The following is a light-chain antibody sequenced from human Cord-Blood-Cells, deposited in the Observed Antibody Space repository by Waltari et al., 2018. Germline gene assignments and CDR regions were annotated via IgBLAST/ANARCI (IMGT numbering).Light chain of an antibody. Sequence: EIVLPQSPGPLSLSPGERATLSCRASQSVSSSDLAWYQQKPGQAPRLLIYGASSRATGIPDRFSGSGSGTDFTLTISRLEPEDFAVYYCQQYGSSLYSFGQGTKLEIK. CDR1: QSVSSSD. CDR3: QQYGSSLYS. J-gene: IGKJ2*03. V-gene: IGKV3-20*01. CDR2: GAS.